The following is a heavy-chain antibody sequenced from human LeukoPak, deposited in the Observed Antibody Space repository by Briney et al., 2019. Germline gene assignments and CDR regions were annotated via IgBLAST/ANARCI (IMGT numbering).Heavy chain of an antibody. Sequence: PGGSLRLSCAASGFTFSSYAMSWVRQAPGKGLEWVSVISGSGGNTFYADSVKGRFTISRDNSKDTLYLQMNSLRAEDTAVYYCAKYYSGSASMGGSWGQGTLVPVSS. J-gene: IGHJ5*02. V-gene: IGHV3-23*01. CDR1: GFTFSSYA. CDR3: AKYYSGSASMGGS. D-gene: IGHD3-10*01. CDR2: ISGSGGNT.